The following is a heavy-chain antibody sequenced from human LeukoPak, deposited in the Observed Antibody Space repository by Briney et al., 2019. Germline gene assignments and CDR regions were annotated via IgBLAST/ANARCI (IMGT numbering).Heavy chain of an antibody. Sequence: PSETLSLTCTVSGGSISSYYWSWIRQPPGKGLEWIGYIYYSGSTNYNPSLKSRVTISVDTSKNQFSLKLSSVTAADTAVYYCARAALYCSSTSYHPRYFDYWGQGTLVTVSS. CDR3: ARAALYCSSTSYHPRYFDY. V-gene: IGHV4-59*01. D-gene: IGHD2-2*01. J-gene: IGHJ4*02. CDR2: IYYSGST. CDR1: GGSISSYY.